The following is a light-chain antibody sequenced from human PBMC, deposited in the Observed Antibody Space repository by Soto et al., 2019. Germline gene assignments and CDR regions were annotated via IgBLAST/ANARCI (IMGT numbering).Light chain of an antibody. Sequence: QSVLTQPASVSGSPEQSITISCTGTSSDVGGYNYVSWYQQHPGKAPKLMIYEVSNRPSGVSNRFSGSKSGNTASLTISGLQAEDEADYCSSYTSSSTLVFGTGTKLTVL. J-gene: IGLJ1*01. CDR3: SSYTSSSTLV. CDR1: SSDVGGYNY. V-gene: IGLV2-14*01. CDR2: EVS.